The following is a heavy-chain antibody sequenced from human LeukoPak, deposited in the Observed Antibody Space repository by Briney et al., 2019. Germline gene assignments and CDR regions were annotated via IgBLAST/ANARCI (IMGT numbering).Heavy chain of an antibody. CDR2: ISYDGSNK. V-gene: IGHV3-30*02. Sequence: QAGGSLRLSCAASGFTFSTSDMHWVRQAPGKGLQWVAFISYDGSNKHYADSVQGRCTISRDNSKNTLYLQLNSLRADDTAVFYCAQGLLSWGQGTLLTVAA. CDR3: AQGLLS. J-gene: IGHJ5*02. CDR1: GFTFSTSD.